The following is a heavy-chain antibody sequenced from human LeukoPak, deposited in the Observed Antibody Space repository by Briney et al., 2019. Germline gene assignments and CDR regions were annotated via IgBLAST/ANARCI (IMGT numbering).Heavy chain of an antibody. V-gene: IGHV1-46*01. CDR2: INPSGGST. CDR1: GYTFTSYY. D-gene: IGHD6-19*01. CDR3: ARDPTNSGGWHPFFDY. Sequence: ASVKVSCKASGYTFTSYYMHWVRQAPGQGLEWMGIINPSGGSTSYAQKFQGRVTMTRDTSTSTVYMELKSLRSDDTAVYYCARDPTNSGGWHPFFDYWGQGTLVTVSS. J-gene: IGHJ4*02.